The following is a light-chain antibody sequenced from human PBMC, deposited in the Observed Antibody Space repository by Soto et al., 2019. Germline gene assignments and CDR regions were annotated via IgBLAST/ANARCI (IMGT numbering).Light chain of an antibody. CDR3: PQIYTIPLP. J-gene: IGKJ4*01. CDR2: GGS. V-gene: IGKV1-39*01. CDR1: QSIGSY. Sequence: EIEVTQSPSSLSASVGDRVTTTCRASQSIGSYSNWYQQKPGKAPNLLIHGGSILQSGVPPRFSGGGGGTDFTLTISSLQPEDFASYYCPQIYTIPLPFGGGTKVDIK.